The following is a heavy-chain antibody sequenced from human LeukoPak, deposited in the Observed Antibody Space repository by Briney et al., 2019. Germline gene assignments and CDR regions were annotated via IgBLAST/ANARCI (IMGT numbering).Heavy chain of an antibody. CDR3: ASQGIVGATRYFDY. D-gene: IGHD1-26*01. J-gene: IGHJ4*02. CDR2: IIPIFGTA. V-gene: IGHV1-69*01. Sequence: SVKVSCKASGGTFSSHAISWVRQAPGQGLEWMGGIIPIFGTANYAQKFQGRVTITADESTSTAYMELSSLRSEDTAVYYCASQGIVGATRYFDYWGQGTLVTVSS. CDR1: GGTFSSHA.